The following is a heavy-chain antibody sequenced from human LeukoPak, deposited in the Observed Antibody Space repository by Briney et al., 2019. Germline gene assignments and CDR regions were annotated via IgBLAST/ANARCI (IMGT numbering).Heavy chain of an antibody. V-gene: IGHV3-7*01. CDR2: IGQDGSER. CDR3: AGAPWAPPLLD. CDR1: GFTFSSCW. J-gene: IGHJ4*02. D-gene: IGHD2-15*01. Sequence: GGSLRLSCAASGFTFSSCWMSWVRQAPGKGLEWVANIGQDGSERYYVDSVKGRFTISRDNAQNLLYLQMNRLRADDTAVYFCAGAPWAPPLLDWGQGTRVTVSS.